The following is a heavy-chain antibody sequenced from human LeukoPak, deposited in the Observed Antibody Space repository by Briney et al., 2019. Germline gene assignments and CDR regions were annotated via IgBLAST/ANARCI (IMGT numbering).Heavy chain of an antibody. V-gene: IGHV4-39*07. J-gene: IGHJ6*03. CDR1: GDSISNNDYY. CDR2: MSSGGNT. D-gene: IGHD3-22*01. CDR3: VREVVTHDLYMDV. Sequence: PSETLSLTCSVSGDSISNNDYYWDWIRQPPGKGLEWVASMSSGGNTYHNPSLKSRFTISLDTSKNQISLNVRSVTAADTAVYYCVREVVTHDLYMDVWGKGTTVIVSS.